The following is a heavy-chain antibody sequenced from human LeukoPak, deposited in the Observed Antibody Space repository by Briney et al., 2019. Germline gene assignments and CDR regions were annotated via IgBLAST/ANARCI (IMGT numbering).Heavy chain of an antibody. CDR3: ARVESGYSYGPHAYGMDV. J-gene: IGHJ6*02. CDR2: IYSGGTT. Sequence: GGSLRLSCAASGFTVSSNYMSWVRQAPGKGLEGVSVIYSGGTTFYADSVKGRFTISRDNSKDTLYLQMNSLTAADTAVDYCARVESGYSYGPHAYGMDVWGQGTTVTVSS. D-gene: IGHD5-18*01. V-gene: IGHV3-53*01. CDR1: GFTVSSNY.